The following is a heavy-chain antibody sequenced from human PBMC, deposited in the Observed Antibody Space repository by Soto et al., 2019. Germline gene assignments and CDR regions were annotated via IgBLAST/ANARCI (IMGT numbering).Heavy chain of an antibody. CDR2: ISATGGGT. CDR3: AKDRRAGGSAAFYFDF. D-gene: IGHD3-16*01. V-gene: IGHV3-23*01. Sequence: GGSLRLSCAASGFKFSNYAMSWVRQAPGKGLEWVSLISATGGGTYYADSVKGRFPISRDNSHNTLYLQVHSLTAEDTAVYYWAKDRRAGGSAAFYFDFWGQGAQVTVSS. J-gene: IGHJ4*02. CDR1: GFKFSNYA.